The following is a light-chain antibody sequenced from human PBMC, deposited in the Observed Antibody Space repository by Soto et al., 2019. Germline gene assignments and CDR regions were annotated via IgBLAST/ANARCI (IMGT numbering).Light chain of an antibody. CDR3: QHRRD. J-gene: IGKJ1*01. V-gene: IGKV3-11*01. CDR2: DAS. Sequence: EIVLTQSPCTLSLSPGERATLSCRASQSVSSYLAWYRQKPGQAPRLLIYDASNRATGVPARFSGSGSGTDFTLTISSLEPEDFAVYYCQHRRDFGQGTKVDIK. CDR1: QSVSSY.